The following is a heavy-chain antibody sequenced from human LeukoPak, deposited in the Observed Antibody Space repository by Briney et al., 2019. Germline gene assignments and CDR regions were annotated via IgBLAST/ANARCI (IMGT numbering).Heavy chain of an antibody. CDR1: GLTFSSYA. Sequence: GGSLRLSCAASGLTFSSYAMSWVRQAPGKGLEWVSAISGSGGSTYYADSVKGRFTISRDNSKNTLYLQMNSLRAEDTAVYYCAKAPDQWELPTFDYWGQGTLVTVSS. CDR3: AKAPDQWELPTFDY. CDR2: ISGSGGST. V-gene: IGHV3-23*01. D-gene: IGHD1-26*01. J-gene: IGHJ4*02.